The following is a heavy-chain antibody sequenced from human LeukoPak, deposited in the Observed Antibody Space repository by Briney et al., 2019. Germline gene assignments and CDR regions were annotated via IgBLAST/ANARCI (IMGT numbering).Heavy chain of an antibody. J-gene: IGHJ4*02. V-gene: IGHV3-30*18. D-gene: IGHD1/OR15-1a*01. Sequence: GGSLRLSCAASGFTFSIFGIHWVRQAPGKGLEWVAAISPDGNKEYYTESVKGRFTVSRDNSNNMIYLQMNSLRGEDPAVYYCAKVNNYDDYWGQGTLVTVSS. CDR1: GFTFSIFG. CDR2: ISPDGNKE. CDR3: AKVNNYDDY.